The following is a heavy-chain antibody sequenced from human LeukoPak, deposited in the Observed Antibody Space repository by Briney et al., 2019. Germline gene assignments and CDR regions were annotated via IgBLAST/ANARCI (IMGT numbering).Heavy chain of an antibody. CDR2: ISSSGSTI. Sequence: GGSLRLSCTVSGFTFSDHYMSWIRQAPGKGLEWVSYISSSGSTIYYADSVKGRFTISRDNAKNSLYLQMNSLRAEDTAVYYCAKGGSSWYDAFDIWGQGTMVTVSS. CDR3: AKGGSSWYDAFDI. D-gene: IGHD6-13*01. J-gene: IGHJ3*02. V-gene: IGHV3-11*01. CDR1: GFTFSDHY.